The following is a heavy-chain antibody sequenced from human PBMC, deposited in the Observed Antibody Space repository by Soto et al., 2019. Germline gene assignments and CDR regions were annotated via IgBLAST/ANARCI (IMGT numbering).Heavy chain of an antibody. CDR1: GGTFSSYA. J-gene: IGHJ4*02. V-gene: IGHV1-69*13. CDR3: ARAYYYDSSGYYYDY. D-gene: IGHD3-22*01. CDR2: IIPIFGTA. Sequence: SVKLSCKASGGTFSSYAISWVRQAPGQGLEWMGGIIPIFGTANYAQKFQGRVTITADESTSTAYMELSSLRSEDTAVYYCARAYYYDSSGYYYDYWGQGTLVTVSS.